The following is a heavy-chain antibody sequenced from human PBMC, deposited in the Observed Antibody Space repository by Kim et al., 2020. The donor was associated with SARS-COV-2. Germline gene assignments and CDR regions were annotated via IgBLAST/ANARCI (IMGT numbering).Heavy chain of an antibody. V-gene: IGHV3-30*04. CDR1: GFTFSSYA. CDR3: ARDRMKDYDY. CDR2: ISYDGSNK. J-gene: IGHJ4*02. Sequence: GGSLRLSCAASGFTFSSYAMHWVRQAPGKGLEWVAVISYDGSNKYYADSVKGRFTISRDNSKNTLYLQMNSLRAEDTAVYYCARDRMKDYDYWGQGTLVT. D-gene: IGHD3-16*01.